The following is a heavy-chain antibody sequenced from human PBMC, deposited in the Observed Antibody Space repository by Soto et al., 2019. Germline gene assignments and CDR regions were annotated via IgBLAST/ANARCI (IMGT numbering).Heavy chain of an antibody. J-gene: IGHJ4*02. CDR2: ISYDGGNK. CDR1: GFTFSSYA. Sequence: QVQLVESGGGVVQPGRSLRLSCAASGFTFSSYAMHWVRQAPGKGLEWVAVISYDGGNKYYADSVKGRFTISRDNSKNTLYLQMNSLRAEDTAVYYCAREGRACDYWGQGTLVTVSS. D-gene: IGHD3-10*01. CDR3: AREGRACDY. V-gene: IGHV3-30-3*01.